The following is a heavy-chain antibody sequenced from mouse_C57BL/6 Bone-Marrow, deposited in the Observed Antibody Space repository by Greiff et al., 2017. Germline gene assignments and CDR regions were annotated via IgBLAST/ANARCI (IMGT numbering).Heavy chain of an antibody. CDR2: ISNLAYSI. J-gene: IGHJ3*01. CDR1: GFTFSDYG. CDR3: ARSGGFAY. Sequence: EVQLVESGGGLVQPGGSLKLSCAASGFTFSDYGMAWVRQAPRKGPEWVAFISNLAYSIYYADTVTGRFTISRENAKNTLYVEMSSLRSEDTAMYYCARSGGFAYWGQGTLVTVSA. D-gene: IGHD4-1*01. V-gene: IGHV5-15*01.